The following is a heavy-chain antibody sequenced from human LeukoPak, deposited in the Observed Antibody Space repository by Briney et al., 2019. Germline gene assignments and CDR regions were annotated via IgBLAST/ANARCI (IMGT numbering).Heavy chain of an antibody. D-gene: IGHD3-3*01. V-gene: IGHV3-7*01. CDR3: ARAGDFWSGYYTIDY. CDR2: IKQDGSEK. J-gene: IGHJ4*02. Sequence: PGGSLRLSCAASGFTFSSYWMSWVRQAPGKGLEWVADIKQDGSEKYYVDSVKGRFTISGDNAKNSLYLQMNSLRAEDTAVYYCARAGDFWSGYYTIDYWGQGTLVTVSS. CDR1: GFTFSSYW.